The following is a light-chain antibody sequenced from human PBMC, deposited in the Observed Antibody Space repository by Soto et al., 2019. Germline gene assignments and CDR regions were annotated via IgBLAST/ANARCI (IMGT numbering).Light chain of an antibody. V-gene: IGKV3-20*01. CDR1: QSVRSNY. Sequence: EVVLTQSPGTLSLSPGDRATLSCRASQSVRSNYLAWYQQKAGQPPRLLIFGASSRATGIPDRFSGSGSGTDFSLTSSRLEPEDFAVYYCQQYGDSPESFGPGTKVDIK. CDR3: QQYGDSPES. CDR2: GAS. J-gene: IGKJ3*01.